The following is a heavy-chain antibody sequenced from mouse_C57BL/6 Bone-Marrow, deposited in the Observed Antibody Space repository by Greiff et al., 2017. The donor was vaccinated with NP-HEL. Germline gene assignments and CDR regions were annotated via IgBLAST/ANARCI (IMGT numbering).Heavy chain of an antibody. J-gene: IGHJ4*01. CDR1: GYTFTDYE. CDR2: IDPETGGT. D-gene: IGHD1-1*01. Sequence: LVESGAELVRPGASVTLSCKASGYTFTDYEMHWVKQTPVHGLEWIGAIDPETGGTAYNQKFKGKAILTSNKSSSTAYMERRSLTSEDSAVYYCTRRGGSSYAAMDYWGQGTSVTVSS. V-gene: IGHV1-15*01. CDR3: TRRGGSSYAAMDY.